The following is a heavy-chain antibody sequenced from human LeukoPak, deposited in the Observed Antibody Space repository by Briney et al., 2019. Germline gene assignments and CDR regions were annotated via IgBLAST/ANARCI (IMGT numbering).Heavy chain of an antibody. Sequence: GESLKISWKGSGYSFTTYWISWVRQMPGKGLEWMGRIDPHDSYTNYSPSFQGHVTMSADKSISTAYLQWSSLKASDTAMYYCARLGNGFAFDIWGQGTMVTVSS. CDR1: GYSFTTYW. CDR3: ARLGNGFAFDI. J-gene: IGHJ3*02. V-gene: IGHV5-10-1*01. CDR2: IDPHDSYT.